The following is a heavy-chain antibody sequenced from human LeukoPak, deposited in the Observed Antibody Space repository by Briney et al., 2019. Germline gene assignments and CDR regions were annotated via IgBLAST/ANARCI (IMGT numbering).Heavy chain of an antibody. D-gene: IGHD2-15*01. V-gene: IGHV4-39*07. J-gene: IGHJ3*02. CDR3: ARDKGYCSGGSCYLNAFDI. Sequence: SETLALICSVSGYSISSSSYYWGWIRQPPGKGLERIGSIYYSGSTYYNPSLQSRVTISVDTSKNQFSLKLSSVTAADTAVYYCARDKGYCSGGSCYLNAFDIWGQGTMDTVSS. CDR1: GYSISSSSYY. CDR2: IYYSGST.